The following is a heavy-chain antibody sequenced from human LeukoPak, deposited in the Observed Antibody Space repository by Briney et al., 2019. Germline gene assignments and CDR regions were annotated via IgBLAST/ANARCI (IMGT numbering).Heavy chain of an antibody. CDR3: SRESRAFCPFGY. Sequence: SETLSLTCTDSGGSISSYYWSWIRQPPGKGLEWIGYIYYSGSTNYNPPLKSRVTISVDTSKNQFSLKLSSVTAADTATYYCSRESRAFCPFGYWGQGTLVIVPS. CDR1: GGSISSYY. V-gene: IGHV4-59*12. CDR2: IYYSGST. J-gene: IGHJ4*02. D-gene: IGHD2-2*01.